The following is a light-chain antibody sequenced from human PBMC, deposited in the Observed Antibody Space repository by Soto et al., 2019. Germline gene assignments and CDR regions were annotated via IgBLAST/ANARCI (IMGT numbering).Light chain of an antibody. J-gene: IGKJ1*01. V-gene: IGKV1-39*01. Sequence: DIQMTQSPSSLSASVGDRVTITCRASQSISSYLNWYQQKPGKAPKLLIYAASSLQSGVPSRFSGSGSGTDFTLTITSLQPDDFATYYCQQSYSRTFGQGTKVDIK. CDR2: AAS. CDR1: QSISSY. CDR3: QQSYSRT.